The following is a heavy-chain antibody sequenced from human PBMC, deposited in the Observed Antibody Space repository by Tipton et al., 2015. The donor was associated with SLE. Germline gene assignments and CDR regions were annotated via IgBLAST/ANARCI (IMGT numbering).Heavy chain of an antibody. CDR2: MYRSGTT. V-gene: IGHV4-59*11. J-gene: IGHJ4*02. CDR3: AKDYNYDYPDYN. D-gene: IGHD4-17*01. Sequence: TLSLTCTVSGDSFSNHFWSWIRQPPGKGLEWIGYMYRSGTTKYNPSLESRVTISIDKSRNQFSLKLNSVTAADTAVYYCAKDYNYDYPDYNWGQGTLVIVSS. CDR1: GDSFSNHF.